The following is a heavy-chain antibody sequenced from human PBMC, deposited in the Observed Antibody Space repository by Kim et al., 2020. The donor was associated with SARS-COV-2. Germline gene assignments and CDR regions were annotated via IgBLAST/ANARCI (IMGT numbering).Heavy chain of an antibody. J-gene: IGHJ6*02. CDR1: GFTFSNAW. Sequence: GGSLRLSCAASGFTFSNAWMSWVRQAPGKGLEWVGRIKSKTDGGTTDYAAPVKGRFTISRDDSKNTLYLQMNSLKTEDTAVYYCTTDMASSSGWYFRYHYYYGMDVWGQGTTVTVSS. CDR3: TTDMASSSGWYFRYHYYYGMDV. D-gene: IGHD6-19*01. V-gene: IGHV3-15*01. CDR2: IKSKTDGGTT.